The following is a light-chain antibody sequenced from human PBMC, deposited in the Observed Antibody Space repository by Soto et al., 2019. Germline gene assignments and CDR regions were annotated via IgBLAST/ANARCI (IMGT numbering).Light chain of an antibody. CDR1: QSVNAN. CDR3: QQYNTWLWT. Sequence: EVVMTQSPATLSVSPGERATLSCRASQSVNANLAWYQQKPGQAPRLLIHGAFNRATGIPARFSGSGFGTEFILTIRSLQSEDFAVYYSQQYNTWLWTFGQGTKVEI. J-gene: IGKJ1*01. V-gene: IGKV3-15*01. CDR2: GAF.